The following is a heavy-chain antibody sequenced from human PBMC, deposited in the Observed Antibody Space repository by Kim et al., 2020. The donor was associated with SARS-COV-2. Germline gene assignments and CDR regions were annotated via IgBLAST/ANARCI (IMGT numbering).Heavy chain of an antibody. J-gene: IGHJ4*02. Sequence: SETLSRTCTVSGDSISSGGYYWSWIRQHPGKGLEWIGYIYYSGSTYYNPSLKSRLTISVDTSKNQFSLNLSSVTAADTAVYYCARGSIYGGKADYWGQGTLVTVSS. CDR1: GDSISSGGYY. CDR2: IYYSGST. CDR3: ARGSIYGGKADY. V-gene: IGHV4-31*03. D-gene: IGHD2-15*01.